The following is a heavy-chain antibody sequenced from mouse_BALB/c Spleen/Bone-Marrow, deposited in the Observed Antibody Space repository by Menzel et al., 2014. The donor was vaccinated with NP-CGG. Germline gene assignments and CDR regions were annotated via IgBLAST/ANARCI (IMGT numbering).Heavy chain of an antibody. CDR3: AVTTVVARYAMDY. D-gene: IGHD1-1*01. J-gene: IGHJ4*01. CDR2: IHYSGST. CDR1: GYSITSGYS. V-gene: IGHV3-1*02. Sequence: VQLKESGPDLVKPSRSLSLTCTVTGYSITSGYSWHWIRQFPGNKLEWMGYIHYSGSTNYNPSLKSRISITRGTSKNQFFLQLNSVTTEDTATYYCAVTTVVARYAMDYWGQGTSVTVSS.